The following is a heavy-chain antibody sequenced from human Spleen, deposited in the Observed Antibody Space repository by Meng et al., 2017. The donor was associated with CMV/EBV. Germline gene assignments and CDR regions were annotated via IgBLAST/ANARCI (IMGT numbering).Heavy chain of an antibody. CDR1: GFTFSSYG. CDR3: AKDRRPGLLGILIIVDQ. Sequence: GGSLRLSCAASGFTFSSYGMHWVRQAPGKGLEWVAFIRNDGSHTYYADSMKGRLTISRDNSKNTLSLEVNSLIPEDTAVYYCAKDRRPGLLGILIIVDQWGPGTLVTVSS. CDR2: IRNDGSHT. V-gene: IGHV3-30*02. J-gene: IGHJ5*02. D-gene: IGHD1-1*01.